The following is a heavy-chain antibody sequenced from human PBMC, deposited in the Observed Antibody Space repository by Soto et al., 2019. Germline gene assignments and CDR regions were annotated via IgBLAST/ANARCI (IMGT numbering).Heavy chain of an antibody. CDR1: GDTFNFYS. D-gene: IGHD3-10*01. J-gene: IGHJ4*02. V-gene: IGHV1-69*02. CDR3: ARSYGAGYRAFDY. Sequence: QVQLVQSGAEVKRPGSSVKVSCKASGDTFNFYSINWVRQAPGVGLEWMGRVNPIVSMSNYEQKFQVRAKMPADKSTMTAYMELSSLRSEETAIYYCARSYGAGYRAFDYWGQGALVTVSS. CDR2: VNPIVSMS.